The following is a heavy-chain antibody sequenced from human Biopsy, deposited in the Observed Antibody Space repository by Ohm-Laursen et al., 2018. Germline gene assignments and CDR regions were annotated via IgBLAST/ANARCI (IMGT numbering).Heavy chain of an antibody. D-gene: IGHD2-15*01. J-gene: IGHJ4*02. V-gene: IGHV4-34*01. CDR1: GGSISGSS. CDR3: GNEVHGRDY. Sequence: SETLSLTCPVSGGSISGSSWSWIRQPPGKGLEWIGQINQSGRTNYNPSPKSRVNISADKSNNQFSLKLTSVTSADTAVYFCGNEVHGRDYWGLGALVTVSS. CDR2: INQSGRT.